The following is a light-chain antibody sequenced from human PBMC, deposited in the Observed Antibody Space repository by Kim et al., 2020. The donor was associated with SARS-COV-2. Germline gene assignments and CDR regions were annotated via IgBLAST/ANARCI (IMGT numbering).Light chain of an antibody. CDR3: LQHSTYPIT. Sequence: SVGDRVTTPCRASQDIRNDLGWYQQNRGRAPKRLIYGASSLQSGVPSRFSGSGSGTEFTLTISSVQPEDFATYFCLQHSTYPITFGQGTRLEIK. J-gene: IGKJ5*01. CDR2: GAS. CDR1: QDIRND. V-gene: IGKV1-17*01.